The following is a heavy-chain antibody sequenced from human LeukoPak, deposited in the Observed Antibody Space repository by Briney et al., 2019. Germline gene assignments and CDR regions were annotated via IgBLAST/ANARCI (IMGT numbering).Heavy chain of an antibody. CDR2: ISDTGGRT. Sequence: PGGSLRLSCAASGFIFSDYYMSWVRQAPGKGLEWVAGISDTGGRTNYADSVKGRFTISRDNPKNTLYLQMNSLRAEDTAVYFCAKRGVVIRVILVGFHKEAYYFDSWGQGALVTVSS. V-gene: IGHV3-23*01. D-gene: IGHD3-22*01. J-gene: IGHJ4*02. CDR3: AKRGVVIRVILVGFHKEAYYFDS. CDR1: GFIFSDYY.